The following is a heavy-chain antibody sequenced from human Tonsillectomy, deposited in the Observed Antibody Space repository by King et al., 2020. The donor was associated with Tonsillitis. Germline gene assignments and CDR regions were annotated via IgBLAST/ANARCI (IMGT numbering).Heavy chain of an antibody. CDR3: ARTSSSWLGWFDP. Sequence: QLVQSGAEVKKPGASLKISCKVSGYNFTSYWIGWVRQMPRKGLEWMGLIYPGDSDTRYSPSFQGQVTMSVDKSISIAYLQWSSLKASDSAMYYCARTSSSWLGWFDPWGQGTLVTVSS. CDR2: IYPGDSDT. CDR1: GYNFTSYW. V-gene: IGHV5-51*03. J-gene: IGHJ5*02. D-gene: IGHD2-2*01.